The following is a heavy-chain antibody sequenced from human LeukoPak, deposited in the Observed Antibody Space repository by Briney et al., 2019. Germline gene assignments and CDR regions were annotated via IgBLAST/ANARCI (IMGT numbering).Heavy chain of an antibody. Sequence: SGPALVKPTQTLTLTCTFSGFSLSTSGMCVSWIRQPPGKALEWLALIDWDDDKYYSTSLKTRLTNSKDTSKNQVVLTMTNMDPVDTATYYCARMVLWFGESPYYYYYGMDVWGQGTTVTVSS. CDR3: ARMVLWFGESPYYYYYGMDV. V-gene: IGHV2-70*01. CDR1: GFSLSTSGMC. CDR2: IDWDDDK. D-gene: IGHD3-10*01. J-gene: IGHJ6*02.